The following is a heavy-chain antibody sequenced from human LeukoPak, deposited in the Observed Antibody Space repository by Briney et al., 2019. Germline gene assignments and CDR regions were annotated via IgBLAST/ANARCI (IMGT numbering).Heavy chain of an antibody. CDR1: GYTFTSYG. Sequence: GASVKVSCKASGYTFTSYGISWVRPAPGQGLEWVGWISAYNGNTNYAQKLQGRVTMTTDTSTSTAYMELRSLRSDDTAVYYCAKTLWFGELYLPYYFDYWGQGTLVTVSS. V-gene: IGHV1-18*01. CDR2: ISAYNGNT. CDR3: AKTLWFGELYLPYYFDY. J-gene: IGHJ4*02. D-gene: IGHD3-10*01.